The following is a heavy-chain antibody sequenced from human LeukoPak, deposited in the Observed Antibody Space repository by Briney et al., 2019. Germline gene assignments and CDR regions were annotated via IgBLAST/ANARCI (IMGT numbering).Heavy chain of an antibody. CDR1: GYTFTSYG. D-gene: IGHD6-19*01. V-gene: IGHV1-18*01. CDR3: AREKGVIAAAQKQWLGRHYMDV. CDR2: ISAYNGNT. Sequence: AASVKVSCKASGYTFTSYGISWVRQAPGQGLEWMGWISAYNGNTNYAQKLQGRVTMTRDTSISTAYMELSRLRSDDTAVYYCAREKGVIAAAQKQWLGRHYMDVWGKGTTVTISS. J-gene: IGHJ6*03.